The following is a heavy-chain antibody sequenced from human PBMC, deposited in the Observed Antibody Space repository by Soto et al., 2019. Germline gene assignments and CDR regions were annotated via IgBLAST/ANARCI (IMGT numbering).Heavy chain of an antibody. CDR2: ISSSSSYI. D-gene: IGHD6-13*01. CDR1: GFTFSSYS. CDR3: ARVVAAADPRGYYYYMDV. Sequence: EVQLVESGGGLVKPGGSLRLSCAASGFTFSSYSMNWVRQAPGKGLEWVSSISSSSSYIYYADSVKGRFTISRDNAKNSLYLQMNSLRAEDTAVYYCARVVAAADPRGYYYYMDVWGKGTTVTVSS. V-gene: IGHV3-21*01. J-gene: IGHJ6*03.